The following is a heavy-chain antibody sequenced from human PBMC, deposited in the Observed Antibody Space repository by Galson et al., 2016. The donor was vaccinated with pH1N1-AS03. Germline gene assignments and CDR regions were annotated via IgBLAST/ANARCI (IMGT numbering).Heavy chain of an antibody. D-gene: IGHD1-26*01. CDR3: ARDQGSVRTTRAFDI. Sequence: SVKVSCKASGYTFTSYSFSWVRQAPGQGLEWMGWITAYNGNSNYAQKLQGRLTMTTDTSTSTAYMELRSLRSDDTAVYYCARDQGSVRTTRAFDIWGQGTMVTVSS. CDR1: GYTFTSYS. CDR2: ITAYNGNS. V-gene: IGHV1-18*04. J-gene: IGHJ3*02.